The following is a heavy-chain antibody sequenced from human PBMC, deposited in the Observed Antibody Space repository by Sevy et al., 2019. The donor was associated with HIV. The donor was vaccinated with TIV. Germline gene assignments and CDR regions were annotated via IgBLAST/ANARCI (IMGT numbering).Heavy chain of an antibody. CDR3: ARHGHGSGTYYVPFDS. Sequence: SETLSLTCAVSGYSITSGFLWGWIRQPPGKGLEWIGSVYHSGTAYNNPSVNSRVIVSVDTSKNQFSLKLNSVTAADTAVYYCARHGHGSGTYYVPFDSWGQGTLVTVSS. CDR2: VYHSGTA. J-gene: IGHJ4*02. D-gene: IGHD3-10*01. V-gene: IGHV4-38-2*01. CDR1: GYSITSGFL.